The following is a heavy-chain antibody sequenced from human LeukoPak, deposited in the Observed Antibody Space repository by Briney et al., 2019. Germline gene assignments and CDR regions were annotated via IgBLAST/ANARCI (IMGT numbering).Heavy chain of an antibody. CDR2: IRYDGSNK. Sequence: PGGSLRLSCAASGFTFSSYGMHWVRQAPGKGLEWVAFIRYDGSNKYYADSVKGRFTISRDNSKNTLYLEMNSLRAEDTAVYYCAKDLMRDLWFGGSWGQGTLVTVSS. CDR1: GFTFSSYG. J-gene: IGHJ5*02. V-gene: IGHV3-30*02. CDR3: AKDLMRDLWFGGS. D-gene: IGHD3-10*01.